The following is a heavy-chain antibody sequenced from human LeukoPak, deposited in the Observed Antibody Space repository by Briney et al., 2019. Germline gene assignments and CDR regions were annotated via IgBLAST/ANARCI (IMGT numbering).Heavy chain of an antibody. Sequence: HPGGSLRLSCAASAFTLSSYGMHWVRQAPGKGLEWVAYIQYDRTNEQYAHSVKGRFRISRDNSNNILYLQMNSLRTEDTAVYYCAKDRCSNGIGCYYYYMEVWGKGTTVTISS. D-gene: IGHD2-8*01. CDR1: AFTLSSYG. CDR2: IQYDRTNE. CDR3: AKDRCSNGIGCYYYYMEV. V-gene: IGHV3-30*02. J-gene: IGHJ6*03.